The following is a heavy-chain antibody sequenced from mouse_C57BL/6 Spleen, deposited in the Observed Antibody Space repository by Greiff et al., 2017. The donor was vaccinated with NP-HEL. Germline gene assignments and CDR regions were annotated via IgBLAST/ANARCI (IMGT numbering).Heavy chain of an antibody. CDR2: IHPNSGST. Sequence: QVQLKESGAELVKPGASVKLSCKASGYTFTSYWMHWVKQRPGQGLEWIGMIHPNSGSTNYNEKFKSKATLTVDKSSSTAYMQLSSLTSEDSAVYYCARNYYGNWYFDVWGTGTTVTVSS. V-gene: IGHV1-64*01. CDR1: GYTFTSYW. J-gene: IGHJ1*03. CDR3: ARNYYGNWYFDV. D-gene: IGHD1-1*01.